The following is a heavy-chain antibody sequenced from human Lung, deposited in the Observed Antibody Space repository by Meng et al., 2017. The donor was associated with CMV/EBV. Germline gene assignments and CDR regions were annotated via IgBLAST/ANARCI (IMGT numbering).Heavy chain of an antibody. D-gene: IGHD3-22*01. V-gene: IGHV1-3*01. CDR3: ARAGYDSSGYYPQPFDY. CDR1: GYTLTSYA. Sequence: GQFVESGAEVKKPGASVKVSCKASGYTLTSYAMHWVRQAPGKRLEWMGWINAGNGNTKYSQRFQGRVTITRDTSASTAYMELSSLRSEDTTVYYCARAGYDSSGYYPQPFDYWGQGTLVTVSS. CDR2: INAGNGNT. J-gene: IGHJ4*02.